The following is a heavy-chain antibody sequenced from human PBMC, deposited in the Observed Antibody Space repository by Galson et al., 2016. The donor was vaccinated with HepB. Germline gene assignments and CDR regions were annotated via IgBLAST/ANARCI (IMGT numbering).Heavy chain of an antibody. CDR2: ISWSSGRI. CDR3: TKDKGSSSHYSFDS. Sequence: SLRLSCAASGFTFHDYVMHWVRQAPGKGLEWVSGISWSSGRIGYADSVKGRFTISRDNDKTSLYLQMNSLGPEDTALYYCTKDKGSSSHYSFDSWGQGTLVTVSS. CDR1: GFTFHDYV. D-gene: IGHD6-13*01. V-gene: IGHV3-9*01. J-gene: IGHJ4*02.